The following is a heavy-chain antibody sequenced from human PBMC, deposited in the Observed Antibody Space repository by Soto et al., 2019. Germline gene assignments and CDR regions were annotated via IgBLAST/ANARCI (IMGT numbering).Heavy chain of an antibody. J-gene: IGHJ4*02. D-gene: IGHD2-2*01. CDR2: ISYDGSNK. CDR1: GFTFSSYG. V-gene: IGHV3-30*18. CDR3: AKVTYPGALDY. Sequence: QVQLVESGGGVVQPGRSLRLSCAASGFTFSSYGMHWVRQAPGKGLEWVAVISYDGSNKYYADSVKGRFTISRDNSKNEESVQMYSVRAEDTGVYCCAKVTYPGALDYWGQGTPVTVSS.